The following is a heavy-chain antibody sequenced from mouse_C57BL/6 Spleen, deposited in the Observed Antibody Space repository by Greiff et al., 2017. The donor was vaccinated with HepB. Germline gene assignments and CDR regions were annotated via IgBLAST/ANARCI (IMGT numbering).Heavy chain of an antibody. J-gene: IGHJ4*01. Sequence: EVKLVESGGGLVKPGGSLKLSCAASGFTFSDYGMHWVRQAPEKGLEWVAYISSGSSTIYYADTVKGRFTISRDNAKNTLFLQMTSLRSEDTAMYYCARDDYGSRALYAMDYWGQGTSVTVSS. V-gene: IGHV5-17*01. CDR2: ISSGSSTI. CDR1: GFTFSDYG. D-gene: IGHD1-1*01. CDR3: ARDDYGSRALYAMDY.